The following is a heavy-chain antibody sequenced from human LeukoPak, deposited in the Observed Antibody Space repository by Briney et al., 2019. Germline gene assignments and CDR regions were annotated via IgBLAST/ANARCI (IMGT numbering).Heavy chain of an antibody. D-gene: IGHD2-2*01. CDR1: GGSINNNY. V-gene: IGHV4-4*07. Sequence: SETLSLTCTASGGSINNNYWSWMRQPAGRKLEWIGRIYGSGSPSYNPSLRSRVTMSADTSKNQISLKLTSVTAADTAVYYCAREPQPWGQGTLVTVSS. CDR2: IYGSGSP. CDR3: AREPQP. J-gene: IGHJ4*02.